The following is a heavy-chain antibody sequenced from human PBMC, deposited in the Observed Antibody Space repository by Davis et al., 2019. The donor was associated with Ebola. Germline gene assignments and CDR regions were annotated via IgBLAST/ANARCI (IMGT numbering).Heavy chain of an antibody. CDR3: TRHEYTNGWFYFDY. J-gene: IGHJ4*02. V-gene: IGHV2-5*02. CDR1: GFSLSTSGMG. Sequence: SGSTLVKPTQTLTLTCTFSGFSLSTSGMGVGWIRQPPGKALECLGFTFWDDDRRYSPSLKSRLTITEDTSKNQVVLTMTNMDPADTATYYCTRHEYTNGWFYFDYWGQGSLVTVSS. D-gene: IGHD2-8*01. CDR2: TFWDDDR.